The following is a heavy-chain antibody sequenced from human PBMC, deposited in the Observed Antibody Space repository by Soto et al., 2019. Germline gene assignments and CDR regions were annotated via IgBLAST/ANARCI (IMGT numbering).Heavy chain of an antibody. V-gene: IGHV3-74*01. J-gene: IGHJ4*02. CDR1: GFTFSRSW. CDR2: INSGAYTT. CDR3: ARGPSGWFGYDY. D-gene: IGHD6-19*01. Sequence: GGSLRHSCSASGFTFSRSWMHLVRQATGKGLVWVSRINSGAYTTNYADSVKGRFTISRGNAKKTLYLEMHSLTAEDTAVYYCARGPSGWFGYDYWGQGTLVTVSS.